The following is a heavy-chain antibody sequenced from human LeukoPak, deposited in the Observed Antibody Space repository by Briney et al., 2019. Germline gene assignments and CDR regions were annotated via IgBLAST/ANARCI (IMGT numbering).Heavy chain of an antibody. D-gene: IGHD3-10*01. CDR2: INPTGGST. CDR3: AKGSIWFGESYYMDV. Sequence: ASVKVSCKASGYTFSNYYTHWVRQAPGQGLEWMGMINPTGGSTTYTQRFLGKVTMTRDMSTSTVYMELSSLRSEDTAVYYCAKGSIWFGESYYMDVWGKGTTVTISS. CDR1: GYTFSNYY. J-gene: IGHJ6*03. V-gene: IGHV1-46*01.